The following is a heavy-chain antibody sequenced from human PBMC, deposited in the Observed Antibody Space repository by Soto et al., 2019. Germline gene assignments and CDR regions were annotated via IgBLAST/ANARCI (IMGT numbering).Heavy chain of an antibody. J-gene: IGHJ4*02. V-gene: IGHV3-15*01. CDR3: TTGIYYDLLTGYHDVAY. D-gene: IGHD3-9*01. Sequence: GGSLRLSCAASGFNLSHPWMTWVRQAAGKGLEWVGRIKSETDGGTADYAAPVKGRITISRDDSKNTVYLQMNRLKTEDTAVYYCTTGIYYDLLTGYHDVAYWGQGTLVTVSS. CDR2: IKSETDGGTA. CDR1: GFNLSHPW.